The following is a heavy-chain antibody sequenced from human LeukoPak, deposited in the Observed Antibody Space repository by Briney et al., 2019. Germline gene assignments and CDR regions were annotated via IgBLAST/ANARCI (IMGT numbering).Heavy chain of an antibody. V-gene: IGHV3-9*03. CDR2: ITWNSITI. J-gene: IGHJ4*02. D-gene: IGHD6-13*01. Sequence: GGSLRLSCAASGFTFDDYAMHWVRQAPGKGLEWVSGITWNSITIGYADSVKGRFTISRDNSKNTLYLQMGSLRAEDMTVYYCARVGAAGYFDYWGQGTLVTVSS. CDR1: GFTFDDYA. CDR3: ARVGAAGYFDY.